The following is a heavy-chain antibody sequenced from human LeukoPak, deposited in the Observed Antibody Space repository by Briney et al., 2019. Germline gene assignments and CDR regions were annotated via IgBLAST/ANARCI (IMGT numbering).Heavy chain of an antibody. J-gene: IGHJ3*01. V-gene: IGHV4-4*08. CDR1: GGSISSYY. CDR2: IFHSGST. Sequence: SETLSLTCTVSGGSISSYYWSWIRQPPGKGLEWIASIFHSGSTFYNPSVKSRVTISADTSKNQFSLTLRSVTAADTAIYYCARETEKQWQYWGQGTMATVSS. CDR3: ARETEKQWQY. D-gene: IGHD6-19*01.